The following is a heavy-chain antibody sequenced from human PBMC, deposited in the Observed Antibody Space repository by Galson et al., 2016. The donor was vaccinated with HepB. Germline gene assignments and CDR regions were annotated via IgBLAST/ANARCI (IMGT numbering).Heavy chain of an antibody. CDR1: GFTFSSYE. D-gene: IGHD3-9*01. J-gene: IGHJ4*02. CDR3: ASYPGYLPGN. V-gene: IGHV3-48*03. CDR2: ISSSGNTI. Sequence: SLRLSCAASGFTFSSYEMNWVRQAPGKGLEWASYISSSGNTIYYADSVKGRFTISRDNAKNSLYLQMNSLRAEDTAVYYCASYPGYLPGNWGQGTLVTVSS.